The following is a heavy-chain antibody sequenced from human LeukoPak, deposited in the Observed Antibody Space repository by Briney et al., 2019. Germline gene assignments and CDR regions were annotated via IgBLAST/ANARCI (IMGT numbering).Heavy chain of an antibody. CDR3: AKYYYSSPAPDS. J-gene: IGHJ4*02. D-gene: IGHD6-13*01. V-gene: IGHV5-10-1*01. Sequence: GESLKISCKGSGYSFTSYWIGWVRQMPGKGLEWMARIDPSDSYINYSPSFQGHVTISVDKSIRTAYLQWSSLKDSDTAIYYCAKYYYSSPAPDSWGQGTLVTVSS. CDR2: IDPSDSYI. CDR1: GYSFTSYW.